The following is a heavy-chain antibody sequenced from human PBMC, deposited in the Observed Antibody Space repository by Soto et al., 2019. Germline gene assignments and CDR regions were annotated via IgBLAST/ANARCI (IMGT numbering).Heavy chain of an antibody. CDR2: YGGSGGSR. CDR3: VKFRGRAYPYYYMDV. Sequence: DVQLLESGGGLVQWGGSLRLSCVTSGFTFSTYGMTWVRQAPGKGLEWVSYGGSGGSRYYEESVKGRFTISRDNSKNTLSLEMNSLRAEDTATYYCVKFRGRAYPYYYMDVWGKGTTVTVSS. D-gene: IGHD3-10*01. V-gene: IGHV3-23*01. J-gene: IGHJ6*03. CDR1: GFTFSTYG.